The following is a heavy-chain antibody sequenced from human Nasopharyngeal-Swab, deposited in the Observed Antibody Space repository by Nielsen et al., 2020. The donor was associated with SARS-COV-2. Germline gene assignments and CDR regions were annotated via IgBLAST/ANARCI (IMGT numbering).Heavy chain of an antibody. J-gene: IGHJ6*02. CDR2: IIPIFGTA. CDR1: GGTFSSYS. D-gene: IGHD5-12*01. CDR3: ARGGGVDEYRYYYYGMDV. Sequence: SVKVSCKASGGTFSSYSISWVRQAPGQGLEWMGGIIPIFGTANYAQKFQGRVTITADESTSTAYMELSSLRSEDTAVYYCARGGGVDEYRYYYYGMDVWGQGTTVTVSS. V-gene: IGHV1-69*13.